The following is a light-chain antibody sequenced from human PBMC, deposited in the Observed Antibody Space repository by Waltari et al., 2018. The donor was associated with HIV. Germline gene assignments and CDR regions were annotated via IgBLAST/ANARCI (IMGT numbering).Light chain of an antibody. CDR1: GLPKQY. Sequence: SYALTQPPSVSVSPGQTARISCYGDGLPKQYEYWFQQKAGQAPVLVMYKDTERPLGIPERFSGSSSGTTVTLTISGVQPDDEADYYCQSADSSGTYVVFGGGTKVAVL. CDR3: QSADSSGTYVV. V-gene: IGLV3-25*03. J-gene: IGLJ2*01. CDR2: KDT.